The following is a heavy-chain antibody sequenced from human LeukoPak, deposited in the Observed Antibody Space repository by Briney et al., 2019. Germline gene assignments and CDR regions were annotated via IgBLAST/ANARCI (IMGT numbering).Heavy chain of an antibody. Sequence: PPETLSLSCTVSGGSFSSSSYYCGWIRQPPGEGLEWIGNINYRGNTYYNPSLKSRVTISVATSRNQFSLRLNSTTATGEAVYYLVSDSGDYGFGYWGQGTLVTVSS. CDR2: INYRGNT. J-gene: IGHJ4*02. CDR1: GGSFSSSSYY. CDR3: VSDSGDYGFGY. D-gene: IGHD4-17*01. V-gene: IGHV4-39*01.